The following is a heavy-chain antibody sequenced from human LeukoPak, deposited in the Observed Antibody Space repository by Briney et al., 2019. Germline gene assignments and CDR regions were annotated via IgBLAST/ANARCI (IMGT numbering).Heavy chain of an antibody. D-gene: IGHD3-16*02. J-gene: IGHJ4*02. CDR3: ARDIYDYIWGSYRRGGFDC. CDR2: ISSSSRTI. Sequence: QSGGSLRLSCAASGFTFSSYSMNWVRQVPGKGLEWVSYISSSSRTIYYADSVKGRFTISRDNAKNSLYLQMNSLRDEDTAVYYCARDIYDYIWGSYRRGGFDCWGQGTLVTVSS. V-gene: IGHV3-48*02. CDR1: GFTFSSYS.